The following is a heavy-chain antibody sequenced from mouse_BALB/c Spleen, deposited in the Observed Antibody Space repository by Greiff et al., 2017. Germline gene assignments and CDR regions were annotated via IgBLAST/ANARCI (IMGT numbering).Heavy chain of an antibody. V-gene: IGHV5-6-4*01. CDR3: TRDPYYYGGSDDY. D-gene: IGHD1-1*01. J-gene: IGHJ2*01. CDR2: ISSGGSYT. Sequence: EVKLQESGGGLVKPGGSLKLSCAASGFTFSSYTMSWVRQTPEKRLEWVATISSGGSYTYYPDSVKGRFTISRDNAKNTLYLQMSSLKSEDTAMYYCTRDPYYYGGSDDYWGQGTTLTVSS. CDR1: GFTFSSYT.